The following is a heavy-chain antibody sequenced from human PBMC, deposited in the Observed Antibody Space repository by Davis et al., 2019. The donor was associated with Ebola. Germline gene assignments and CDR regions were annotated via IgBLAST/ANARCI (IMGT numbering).Heavy chain of an antibody. D-gene: IGHD6-19*01. CDR3: ARGYHSSGWNLYYYYGMDV. Sequence: ASVQVSCKASGYTFTSYAMHWVRQAPGQRLEWMGWINAGNGNTKYSQKFQGRVTITRDTSASTAYMELSSLRSEDTAVYYCARGYHSSGWNLYYYYGMDVWGQGTTVTVSS. CDR2: INAGNGNT. J-gene: IGHJ6*02. CDR1: GYTFTSYA. V-gene: IGHV1-3*01.